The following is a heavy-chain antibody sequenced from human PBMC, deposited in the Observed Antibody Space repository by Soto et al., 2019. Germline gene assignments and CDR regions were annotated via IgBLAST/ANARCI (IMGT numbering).Heavy chain of an antibody. V-gene: IGHV1-8*01. CDR3: ARSEGGNYYYYYGMDG. D-gene: IGHD2-15*01. J-gene: IGHJ6*02. CDR2: MNPNSGNT. CDR1: GYTFTSYD. Sequence: ASVKVSCKASGYTFTSYDINWVRQATGQGLEWMGWMNPNSGNTGYAQKFQGRVTMTRNTSISTAYMELSSLRSEDPVVYYCARSEGGNYYYYYGMDGWGQGTTVTVSS.